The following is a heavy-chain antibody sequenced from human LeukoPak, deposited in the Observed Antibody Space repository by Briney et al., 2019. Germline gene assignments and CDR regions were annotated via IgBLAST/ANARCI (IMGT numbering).Heavy chain of an antibody. D-gene: IGHD2-21*01. CDR3: ARGRGTIGNNTDFYFYYYMDI. Sequence: ASVKVSCKASGYTFTNYAMHWVRLAPGQRLQWMGWINLVNGNTKYSQYFEGRVTITRDTSASTVYMELSSLRPDDMAVYYCARGRGTIGNNTDFYFYYYMDIWGNGTTVTVSS. J-gene: IGHJ6*03. CDR2: INLVNGNT. V-gene: IGHV1-3*03. CDR1: GYTFTNYA.